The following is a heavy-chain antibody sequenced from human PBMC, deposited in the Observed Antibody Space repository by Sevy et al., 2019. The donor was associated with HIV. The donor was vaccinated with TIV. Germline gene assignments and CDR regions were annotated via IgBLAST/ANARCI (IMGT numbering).Heavy chain of an antibody. V-gene: IGHV3-23*01. CDR3: AKDRAAMVGDAFDI. Sequence: EGSLRLSCAASGFPFSSYAMSWVRQAPGKGLEWVSAIGGSGVSTYYADSVKGRFTISRDNSKNTLYLEMNSLRAEDTAVYYCAKDRAAMVGDAFDIWGQGTMVTVSS. J-gene: IGHJ3*02. D-gene: IGHD5-18*01. CDR2: IGGSGVST. CDR1: GFPFSSYA.